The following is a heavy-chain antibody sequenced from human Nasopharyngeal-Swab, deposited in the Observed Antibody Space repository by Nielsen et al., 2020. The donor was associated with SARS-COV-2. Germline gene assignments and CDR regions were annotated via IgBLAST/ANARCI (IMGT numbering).Heavy chain of an antibody. J-gene: IGHJ4*02. D-gene: IGHD3-16*01. CDR3: ARASFGYTFPFDY. CDR1: GFTFSSYW. Sequence: GGSLRLSCAASGFTFSSYWMSWVRQAPGKGLEWVANIKQDGSGKYYVDSVKGRFTISRDNAKNSLYLQMNSLRAEDTAVYYCARASFGYTFPFDYWGQGTLVTVSS. CDR2: IKQDGSGK. V-gene: IGHV3-7*03.